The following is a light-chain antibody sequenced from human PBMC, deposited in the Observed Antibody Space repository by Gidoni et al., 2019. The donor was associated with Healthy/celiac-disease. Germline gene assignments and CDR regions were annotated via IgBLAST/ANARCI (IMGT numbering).Light chain of an antibody. Sequence: EIVMTQSPATLSVSPGERATLSCRASQSVSSNLAWYQQKPGQAPRLLIDGASTRATGSPARFSGSGSGTEVTLTISSLQSEDFAVYYCQQYNNWPLLTFGGGTKVEIK. CDR1: QSVSSN. V-gene: IGKV3-15*01. CDR3: QQYNNWPLLT. J-gene: IGKJ4*01. CDR2: GAS.